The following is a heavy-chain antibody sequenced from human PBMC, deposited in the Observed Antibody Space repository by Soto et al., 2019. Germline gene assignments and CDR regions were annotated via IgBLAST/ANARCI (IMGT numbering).Heavy chain of an antibody. D-gene: IGHD6-6*01. CDR1: GFTFSSFE. Sequence: EVQLVESGGGLVQPGGSLRLSCAASGFTFSSFEMNWVRQAPGKGLEWVSKIGSSGSTIWYADSVEGRFTISRDNAKNSLYLQMNSLRGEDTAVYYCARATYSSSYYFDSWGQGTLVTVSS. V-gene: IGHV3-48*03. CDR2: IGSSGSTI. CDR3: ARATYSSSYYFDS. J-gene: IGHJ4*02.